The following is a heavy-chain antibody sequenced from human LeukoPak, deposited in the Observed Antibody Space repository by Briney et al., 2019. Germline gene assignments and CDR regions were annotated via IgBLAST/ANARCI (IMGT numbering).Heavy chain of an antibody. CDR1: GYTFTNYA. D-gene: IGHD3-22*01. J-gene: IGHJ4*02. Sequence: ASVKVSCKASGYTFTNYAIQWVRQAPGQRLEWMGWINAGNGDTKYSQRFQGRVTITRDTSARIAYMELSSLRSEDTAVYFCARGPRSGYHDYWGRGTLVTVSS. V-gene: IGHV1-3*01. CDR3: ARGPRSGYHDY. CDR2: INAGNGDT.